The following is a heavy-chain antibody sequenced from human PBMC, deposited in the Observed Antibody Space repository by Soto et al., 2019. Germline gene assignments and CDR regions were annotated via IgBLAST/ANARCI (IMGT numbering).Heavy chain of an antibody. D-gene: IGHD3-16*02. J-gene: IGHJ5*02. Sequence: GGSLSLCCAASGFTFSSYAMHWVRQAPGKGLEWVAVISYDGSNKYYADSVKGRFTISRDNSKNTLYLQMNSLRAEDTAVYYCARDSSSRMSTFGGVIVPQSDPWGQATLVTVSS. V-gene: IGHV3-30-3*01. CDR3: ARDSSSRMSTFGGVIVPQSDP. CDR1: GFTFSSYA. CDR2: ISYDGSNK.